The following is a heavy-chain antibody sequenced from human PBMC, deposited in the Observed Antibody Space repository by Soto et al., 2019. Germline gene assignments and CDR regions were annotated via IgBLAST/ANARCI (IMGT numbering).Heavy chain of an antibody. Sequence: QVQLQQSGPRLVKPSETLSLTCTVSSGPDRSHNWGWIRQPPGRGLEWIGYVYYTGDTAYNPSLRSRVSIPADTSTTDISLTLSSVTAADTAVYYCVRQGIDYLHGLVDVWGQGTTVSVSS. CDR2: VYYTGDT. V-gene: IGHV4-59*08. CDR1: SGPDRSHN. CDR3: VRQGIDYLHGLVDV. D-gene: IGHD4-17*01. J-gene: IGHJ6*02.